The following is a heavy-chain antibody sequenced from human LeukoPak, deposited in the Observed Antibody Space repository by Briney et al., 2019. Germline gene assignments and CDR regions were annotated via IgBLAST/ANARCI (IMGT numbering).Heavy chain of an antibody. CDR2: INHIVST. CDR3: ARFLGYCSSTSCYDAFDI. Sequence: SETLSLTCAVYGGSFTGSYWCWIRHPPGTGLEWIGEINHIVSTNYNTYLKSRVTISVVTSKNQFSLKLSSVTAADTAVYYCARFLGYCSSTSCYDAFDIWGQGAMVTVSS. V-gene: IGHV4-34*01. D-gene: IGHD2-2*01. J-gene: IGHJ3*02. CDR1: GGSFTGSY.